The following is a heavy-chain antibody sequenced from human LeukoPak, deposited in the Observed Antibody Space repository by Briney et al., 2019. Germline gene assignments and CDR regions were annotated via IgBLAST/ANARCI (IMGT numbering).Heavy chain of an antibody. D-gene: IGHD4-17*01. J-gene: IGHJ4*02. CDR2: MFHSGST. CDR3: ARAGTNLGDYDY. CDR1: GYSISSGHY. Sequence: SETLSLTCTVSGYSISSGHYWAWIRQSPENGLECIATMFHSGSTYYNPSLKSRVTTSVDTSKNEFSLNLSSVTAADTAVYYCARAGTNLGDYDYWGQGTLVTVSS. V-gene: IGHV4-38-2*02.